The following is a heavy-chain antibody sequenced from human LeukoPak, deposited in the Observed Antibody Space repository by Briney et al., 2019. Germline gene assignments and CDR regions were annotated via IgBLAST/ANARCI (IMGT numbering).Heavy chain of an antibody. D-gene: IGHD6-13*01. CDR3: ARGNKLTSSSWYFDY. Sequence: SETLSLTCTVSGDSINSGRHYWSWIRQPPGKGLEWIAYIYYSGSAKYNPSLQSRVTISADRPRNQFSLRVTSVTAADTAVYYCARGNKLTSSSWYFDYWGQGTLVTVSS. CDR1: GDSINSGRHY. CDR2: IYYSGSA. J-gene: IGHJ4*02. V-gene: IGHV4-61*01.